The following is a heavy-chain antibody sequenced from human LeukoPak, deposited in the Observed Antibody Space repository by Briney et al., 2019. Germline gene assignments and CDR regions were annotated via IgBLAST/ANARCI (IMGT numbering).Heavy chain of an antibody. D-gene: IGHD2-15*01. J-gene: IGHJ5*02. Sequence: GGSLRLSCAASGFTFSTYAISWVRQAPGKGLEWVSAVSDNGGSTYYANSVRGRFTISRDNSKNTLYLQTNSLRAEDTAIYYCAREVADIIRWFDPWGQGTLVTVSS. CDR1: GFTFSTYA. V-gene: IGHV3-23*01. CDR2: VSDNGGST. CDR3: AREVADIIRWFDP.